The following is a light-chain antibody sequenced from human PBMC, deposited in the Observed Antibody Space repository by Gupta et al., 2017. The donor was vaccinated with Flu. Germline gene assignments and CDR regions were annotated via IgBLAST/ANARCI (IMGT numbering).Light chain of an antibody. CDR2: GAS. V-gene: IGKV3-15*01. J-gene: IGKJ2*01. CDR1: QSVSSN. CDR3: HQYNNRPPNT. Sequence: ERVMTLYPATLSVLPGERATLSCRVSQSVSSNLAWYQQNPGQAPRLLLYGASTRATAIPASVSCSGSGTEFTLTISSRQAEDVAVYYCHQYNNRPPNTFGQGTKLEIK.